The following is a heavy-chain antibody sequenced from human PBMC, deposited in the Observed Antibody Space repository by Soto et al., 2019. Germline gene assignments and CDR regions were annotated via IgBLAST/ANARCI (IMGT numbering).Heavy chain of an antibody. CDR2: ISGSGGST. Sequence: GGSLILSCAASGFTFSSYAMSWVRQAPGKGLEWVSAISGSGGSTYYADSVKGRFTVSRDNSKNTLYLQMNSLRAEDTAVYYCAKGKDYGEETYYHYYGMDVWGQGTTVTVSS. J-gene: IGHJ6*02. CDR1: GFTFSSYA. D-gene: IGHD4-17*01. CDR3: AKGKDYGEETYYHYYGMDV. V-gene: IGHV3-23*01.